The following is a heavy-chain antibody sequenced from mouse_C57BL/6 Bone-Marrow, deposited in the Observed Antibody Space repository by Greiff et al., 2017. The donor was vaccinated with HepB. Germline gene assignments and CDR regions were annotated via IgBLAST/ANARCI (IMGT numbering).Heavy chain of an antibody. Sequence: EVKLVESGPGLVKPSQSLSLTCSVTGYSITSGYYWNWIRQFPGNNLEWMGYISYDGSNNYNPSLKNRISITRDTSKNQFFLKLNSVTTEDTATYYCAREQLRSLAYWGQGTLVTVSA. CDR2: ISYDGSN. J-gene: IGHJ3*01. V-gene: IGHV3-6*01. CDR3: AREQLRSLAY. CDR1: GYSITSGYY. D-gene: IGHD3-2*02.